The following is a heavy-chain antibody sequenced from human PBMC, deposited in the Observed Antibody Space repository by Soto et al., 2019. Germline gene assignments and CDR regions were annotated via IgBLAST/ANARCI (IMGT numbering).Heavy chain of an antibody. D-gene: IGHD3-16*01. CDR2: IYHSGST. CDR1: GGSISSSNW. CDR3: ARAPFGPLDYYYDMDV. J-gene: IGHJ6*03. V-gene: IGHV4-4*02. Sequence: KRSETLSLTCAVSGGSISSSNWWSWVRQPPGKGLEWIGEIYHSGSTNYNPSLKSRVTISVDTSKNQFSLKLSSVTAADTAVYYCARAPFGPLDYYYDMDVWGKGTTVTVSS.